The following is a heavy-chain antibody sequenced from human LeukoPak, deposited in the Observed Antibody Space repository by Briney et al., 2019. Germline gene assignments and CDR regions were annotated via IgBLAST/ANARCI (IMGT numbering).Heavy chain of an antibody. V-gene: IGHV1-69*01. CDR2: IFPIFGTA. Sequence: GASVKVSCKASGGTFSSYAISWVRQAPGQGLEWMGGIFPIFGTANYAQKFQGRVTITADESTSTAYMEPSSLRSEDTAVYYCARVSFRTRYSPLPGYYYYGMDVWGQGTTVTVSS. CDR3: ARVSFRTRYSPLPGYYYYGMDV. J-gene: IGHJ6*02. D-gene: IGHD1-1*01. CDR1: GGTFSSYA.